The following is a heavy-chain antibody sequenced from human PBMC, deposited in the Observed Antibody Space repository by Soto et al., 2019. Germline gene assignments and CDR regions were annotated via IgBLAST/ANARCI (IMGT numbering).Heavy chain of an antibody. CDR1: GGTFSSFL. V-gene: IGHV1-69*01. D-gene: IGHD5-18*01. Sequence: QVQLVQSGAEVKTPGSSVKVSCKASGGTFSSFLMGWVRQAPGQGLAWMGGIIPVFGTATYAQKFQGRVTITADDSTSTVYIELSGLKSEDTSGYYCILDFTIMSCYGYLGVDVWGQGTTVTVSS. CDR3: ILDFTIMSCYGYLGVDV. J-gene: IGHJ6*02. CDR2: IIPVFGTA.